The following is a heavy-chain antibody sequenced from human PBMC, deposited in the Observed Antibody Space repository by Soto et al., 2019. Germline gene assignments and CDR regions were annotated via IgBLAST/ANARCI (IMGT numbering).Heavy chain of an antibody. CDR1: GFTFSEHY. CDR2: VKNKANSYTT. J-gene: IGHJ6*03. V-gene: IGHV3-72*01. CDR3: TRARIGAQLPFSAF. D-gene: IGHD6-6*01. Sequence: GGSLRLSCAASGFTFSEHYMDWVRQAPGKGLEWVGRVKNKANSYTTEYAASVKGRCTISRDDSRNLLFLQMNSLKTDDTALYFQTRARIGAQLPFSAFRGKGASVPV.